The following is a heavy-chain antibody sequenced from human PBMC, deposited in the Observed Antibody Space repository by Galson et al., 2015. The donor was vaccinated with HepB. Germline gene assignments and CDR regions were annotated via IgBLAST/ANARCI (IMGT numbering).Heavy chain of an antibody. D-gene: IGHD2-2*02. CDR3: ARDQLGYCSAKTCYNSHAFDI. Sequence: SLRLSCAASGFTFSNYGMNWVRQAPGKGLEWVSYITSTSSTIYYTDSVKGRFTMSRDSAKNSLYLQMDSLRDEDTAVYYCARDQLGYCSAKTCYNSHAFDIWGRGTMVTVSS. J-gene: IGHJ3*02. CDR1: GFTFSNYG. V-gene: IGHV3-48*02. CDR2: ITSTSSTI.